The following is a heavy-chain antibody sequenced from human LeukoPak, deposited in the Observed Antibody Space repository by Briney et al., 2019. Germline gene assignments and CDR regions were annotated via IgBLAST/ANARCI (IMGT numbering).Heavy chain of an antibody. Sequence: PSETLSLTCTVSGGSVSSYYWNWIRQPPGKGLEWIGYIYYTGSTNYNPSLKSRVTISVDTSKNQFSLNLSSVTAAATAVYYCARGSRWNGWSFDIWGKGTMVTVSS. V-gene: IGHV4-59*02. CDR1: GGSVSSYY. D-gene: IGHD3-3*01. CDR2: IYYTGST. CDR3: ARGSRWNGWSFDI. J-gene: IGHJ3*02.